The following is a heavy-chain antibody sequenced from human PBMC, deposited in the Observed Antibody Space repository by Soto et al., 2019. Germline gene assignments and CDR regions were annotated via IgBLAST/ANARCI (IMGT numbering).Heavy chain of an antibody. Sequence: QVHLVQSGTEVKKPGSSVKVSCKASGGTFSSSGFSWVRQAPGQGLEWMGMIVPSLDTTNYAQKFQARVTITADEVTSTANMELRSLRSEDTAVYYCARWPQPRYTADPYAVDVWGQGTRVTVSS. CDR2: IVPSLDTT. CDR3: ARWPQPRYTADPYAVDV. J-gene: IGHJ6*02. D-gene: IGHD3-16*02. V-gene: IGHV1-69*11. CDR1: GGTFSSSG.